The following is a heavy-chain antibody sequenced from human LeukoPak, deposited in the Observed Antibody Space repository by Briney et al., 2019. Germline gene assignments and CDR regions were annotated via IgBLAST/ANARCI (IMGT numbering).Heavy chain of an antibody. Sequence: PGGSLRLSCAASGXTFSNYEMNWVRQAPGKGLVWVLRVNTDGSSTDYAASVKGRFTISRDNAKNPLYLQRYRLRAEDTAVYYCARELDGYRSGNGAWGQGTLVTVSS. V-gene: IGHV3-74*01. CDR3: ARELDGYRSGNGA. CDR2: VNTDGSST. CDR1: GXTFSNYE. J-gene: IGHJ4*02. D-gene: IGHD5-12*01.